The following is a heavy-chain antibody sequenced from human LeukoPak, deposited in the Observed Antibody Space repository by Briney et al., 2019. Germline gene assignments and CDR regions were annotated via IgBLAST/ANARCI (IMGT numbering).Heavy chain of an antibody. Sequence: ASVTVSCKASGYTFTSYYVHWVRQAPGQGLEWMGPINPSGGSTSYAQKFQGRVTMTRDMSMSTVYMELSSLRSEDTAVYYCARSPGIAAAGHYNWFDPWGQGTLVTVSS. V-gene: IGHV1-46*01. CDR3: ARSPGIAAAGHYNWFDP. CDR2: INPSGGST. D-gene: IGHD6-13*01. J-gene: IGHJ5*02. CDR1: GYTFTSYY.